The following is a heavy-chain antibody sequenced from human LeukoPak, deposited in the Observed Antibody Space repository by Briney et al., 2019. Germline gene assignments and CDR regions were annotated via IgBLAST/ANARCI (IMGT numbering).Heavy chain of an antibody. CDR3: ARDRTSGGSCDY. Sequence: SVKVSCKAPGGSFGRYAISWVRQAPGQGLEWMGGIVPILGTANYAQKFQGRVTMTRDTSTSTVYMELSSLRSEDTAVYYCARDRTSGGSCDYWGQGTLVTVSS. J-gene: IGHJ4*02. V-gene: IGHV1-69*10. D-gene: IGHD2-15*01. CDR1: GGSFGRYA. CDR2: IVPILGTA.